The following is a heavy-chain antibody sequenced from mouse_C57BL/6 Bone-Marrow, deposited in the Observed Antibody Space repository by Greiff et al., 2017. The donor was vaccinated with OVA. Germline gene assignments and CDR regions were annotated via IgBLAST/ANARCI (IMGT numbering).Heavy chain of an antibody. V-gene: IGHV1-81*01. CDR2: IYPRSGNT. Sequence: VMLVESGAELARPGASVKLSCKASGYTFTSYGISWVKQRTGQGLEWIGEIYPRSGNTYYNEKFKGKATLTADKSSSTAYMELRSLTSEDSAVYFCARPGYYFDYWGQGTTLTVSS. CDR3: ARPGYYFDY. J-gene: IGHJ2*01. CDR1: GYTFTSYG.